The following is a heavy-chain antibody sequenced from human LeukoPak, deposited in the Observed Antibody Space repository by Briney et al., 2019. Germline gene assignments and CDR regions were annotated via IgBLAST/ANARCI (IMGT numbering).Heavy chain of an antibody. CDR2: IYYSGST. CDR1: GGSISSSSYY. V-gene: IGHV4-39*07. Sequence: SETLSLTCTVSGGSISSSSYYWGWIRQPPGKGLEWIGRIYYSGSTNYNPSLKSRVTISVDTSKNQFSLKLSSVTAADTAVYYCARGSGRVIAVAGRANWYFDLWGRGTLVTVSS. CDR3: ARGSGRVIAVAGRANWYFDL. D-gene: IGHD6-19*01. J-gene: IGHJ2*01.